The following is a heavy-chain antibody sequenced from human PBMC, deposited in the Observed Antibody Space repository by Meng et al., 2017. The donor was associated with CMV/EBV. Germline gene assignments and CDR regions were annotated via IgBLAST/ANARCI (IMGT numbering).Heavy chain of an antibody. J-gene: IGHJ4*02. CDR2: IYTSGST. V-gene: IGHV4-61*02. CDR3: ARGLITMVRGVPFDY. Sequence: QLQESGPGLVKPSQTLSLTCTVSGGSISSGSYYWSWIRQPAGKGLEWIGRIYTSGSTNYNPSLKSRVTISVDTSKNQFSLKLSSVTAADTAVYYCARGLITMVRGVPFDYWGQGTLVTVSS. D-gene: IGHD3-10*01. CDR1: GGSISSGSYY.